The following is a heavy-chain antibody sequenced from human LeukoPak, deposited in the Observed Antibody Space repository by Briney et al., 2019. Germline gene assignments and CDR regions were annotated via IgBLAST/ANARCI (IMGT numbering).Heavy chain of an antibody. CDR3: AKDLHYGSADY. V-gene: IGHV3-74*01. J-gene: IGHJ4*02. Sequence: GGSLRLSCAASGFTFSNYWMHWVHQDPGKGLVWVSFINPDGSTTNYADSVKGRFTISRDNAKNALYLQMNSLRAEDTAVYYCAKDLHYGSADYWGQGTLVTVSS. CDR2: INPDGSTT. D-gene: IGHD3-10*01. CDR1: GFTFSNYW.